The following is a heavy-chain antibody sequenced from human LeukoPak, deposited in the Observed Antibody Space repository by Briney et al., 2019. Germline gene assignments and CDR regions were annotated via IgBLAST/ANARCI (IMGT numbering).Heavy chain of an antibody. Sequence: SETLSLTCTVSGGSISSSSYYWGWLRQPPGKGLEWIGGIYYSGSTYYNPSLKSRVTISVDTSKNQFSLKLSSVTAADTAVYYCARAREDYYDSSGYQSTYYFDYWGQGTLVTVSS. CDR3: ARAREDYYDSSGYQSTYYFDY. CDR2: IYYSGST. V-gene: IGHV4-39*07. D-gene: IGHD3-22*01. J-gene: IGHJ4*02. CDR1: GGSISSSSYY.